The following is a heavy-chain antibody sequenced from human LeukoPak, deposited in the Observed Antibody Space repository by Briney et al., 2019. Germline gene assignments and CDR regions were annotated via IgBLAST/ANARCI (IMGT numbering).Heavy chain of an antibody. V-gene: IGHV3-21*01. CDR1: EFTFSSFR. D-gene: IGHD3-22*01. J-gene: IGHJ3*02. Sequence: GGSLRLSCAASEFTFSSFRMNWVRQAPGKGLEWVSSISSGSSYIYYADSVKGRFTISRDNAKNSLFLQMNSLRAEDTAVYYCARDLQERSGLYYYDSSGTDAFDIWGQGTMVTVSS. CDR2: ISSGSSYI. CDR3: ARDLQERSGLYYYDSSGTDAFDI.